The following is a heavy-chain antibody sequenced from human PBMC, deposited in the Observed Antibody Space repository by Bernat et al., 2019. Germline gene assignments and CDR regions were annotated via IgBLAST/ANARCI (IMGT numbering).Heavy chain of an antibody. Sequence: EVQLVESGGGLVQPGGSLRLSCAASGFTFSSYAMSWVRQAPGKGLEWVSAISGSGGSTYHADSVKGRFTISRDNSKNTLYLQMSSGGAEDTAVYCCAKGGHSFDYWGQGTLVTVSS. D-gene: IGHD3-16*01. V-gene: IGHV3-23*04. J-gene: IGHJ4*02. CDR2: ISGSGGST. CDR1: GFTFSSYA. CDR3: AKGGHSFDY.